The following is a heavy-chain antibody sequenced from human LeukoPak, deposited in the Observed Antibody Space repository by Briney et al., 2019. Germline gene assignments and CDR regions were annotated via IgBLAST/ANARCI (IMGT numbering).Heavy chain of an antibody. Sequence: GGSLRLSCAASGFTFSSYEMNWVRQAPGKGLEWVSYISSSGSTIYYADSVRGRFTISRDNAKNSLYLQMNSLRAEDTAVYYCARDTPHYGYVRGRIDYWGQGTLVTVSS. V-gene: IGHV3-48*03. CDR1: GFTFSSYE. J-gene: IGHJ4*02. CDR2: ISSSGSTI. D-gene: IGHD3-16*01. CDR3: ARDTPHYGYVRGRIDY.